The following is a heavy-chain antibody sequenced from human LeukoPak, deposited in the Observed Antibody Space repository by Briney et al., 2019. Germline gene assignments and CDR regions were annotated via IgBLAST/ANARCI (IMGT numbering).Heavy chain of an antibody. CDR1: GFTFAGCA. Sequence: SEGSLRLSCAASGFTFAGCAMSWVRQAPGKGLEWVSTFGRSGAGTFYADSVKGRFTISRDNSKNTLYLQMNSLRAEDTAVYYCAKRDSSGSNYFAYWGQGALVTVSS. CDR3: AKRDSSGSNYFAY. D-gene: IGHD6-19*01. V-gene: IGHV3-23*01. CDR2: FGRSGAGT. J-gene: IGHJ4*02.